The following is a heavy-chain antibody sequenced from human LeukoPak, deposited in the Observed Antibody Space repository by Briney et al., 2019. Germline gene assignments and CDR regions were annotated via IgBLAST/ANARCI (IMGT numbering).Heavy chain of an antibody. CDR3: ARGWELLDQVNDY. V-gene: IGHV3-7*03. CDR2: IKQDGSEK. Sequence: GGSLRLSCAASGFTFSSYWMSWVRQAPGKGLEWVANIKQDGSEKYYVDSVKGRFTISRDNAKNSLYLQMNSLRAEDTALYHCARGWELLDQVNDYWGQGTLVTVSS. J-gene: IGHJ4*02. D-gene: IGHD1-26*01. CDR1: GFTFSSYW.